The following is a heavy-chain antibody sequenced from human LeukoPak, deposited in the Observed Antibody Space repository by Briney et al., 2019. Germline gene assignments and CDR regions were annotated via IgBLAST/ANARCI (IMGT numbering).Heavy chain of an antibody. V-gene: IGHV3-7*01. D-gene: IGHD3-3*01. Sequence: PGGSLRLSCAASGFTFSSYWMSWVRQAPGKGLEWVANIKQDGSEKYYADSVKGRFTISRDNAKNSLYLQMNSLRAEDTAVYYCARTITISINWFDPWGQGTLVTVSS. CDR1: GFTFSSYW. J-gene: IGHJ5*02. CDR3: ARTITISINWFDP. CDR2: IKQDGSEK.